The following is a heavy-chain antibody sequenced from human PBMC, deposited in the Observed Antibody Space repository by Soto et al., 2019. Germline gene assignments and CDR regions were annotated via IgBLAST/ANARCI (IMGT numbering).Heavy chain of an antibody. CDR2: MNPNSGNT. Sequence: ASVKVSCKASGYTFASYDIKWVRQATGQGLEWMGWMNPNSGNTGYAQKFQGRVTMTRNTSISTAYMELSSLRSEDTAVYYCARSRVWFGEFISLAFDIWGQGTMVTVSS. CDR3: ARSRVWFGEFISLAFDI. V-gene: IGHV1-8*01. D-gene: IGHD3-10*01. CDR1: GYTFASYD. J-gene: IGHJ3*02.